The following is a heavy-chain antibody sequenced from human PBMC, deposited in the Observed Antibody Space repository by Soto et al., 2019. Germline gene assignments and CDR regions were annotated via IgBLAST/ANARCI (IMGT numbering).Heavy chain of an antibody. J-gene: IGHJ4*02. V-gene: IGHV3-21*01. Sequence: PGGSLRLSCAASGFTFSSYAMHWVRQAPGKGLEWVSSISSSSSYIYYADSVKGRFTISRDNAKNSLYLQMNSLRAEDTAVYYCARDLYSSSARYFDYWGQGTLVTVSS. CDR2: ISSSSSYI. D-gene: IGHD6-6*01. CDR3: ARDLYSSSARYFDY. CDR1: GFTFSSYA.